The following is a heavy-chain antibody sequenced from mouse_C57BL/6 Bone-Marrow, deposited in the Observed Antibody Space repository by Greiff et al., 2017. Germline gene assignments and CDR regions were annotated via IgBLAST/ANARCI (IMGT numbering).Heavy chain of an antibody. CDR1: GYSFTDYN. J-gene: IGHJ3*01. V-gene: IGHV1-39*01. CDR2: INPNYGTT. D-gene: IGHD3-2*02. CDR3: ARSDSSGSAWFAY. Sequence: EVKLQESGPELVKPGASVKISCKASGYSFTDYNMNWVKQSNGKSLEWIGVINPNYGTTSYNQKFKGKATLTVDQSSSTAYMQLNSLTSEDSAVYYCARSDSSGSAWFAYWGQGTLVTVSA.